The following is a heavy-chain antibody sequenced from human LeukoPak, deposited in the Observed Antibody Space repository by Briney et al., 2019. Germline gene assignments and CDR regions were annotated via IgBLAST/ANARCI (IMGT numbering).Heavy chain of an antibody. V-gene: IGHV1-3*01. J-gene: IGHJ4*02. CDR2: ISAGTGDT. CDR1: GYTFTNYA. CDR3: ARYGDYAHDY. D-gene: IGHD4-17*01. Sequence: ASVTVSCKASGYTFTNYAIHWVRQAPGQRLEWMGWISAGTGDTKYSQNFQGRVTITRDTSASTVYMELSSLRSEDTAVYYCARYGDYAHDYWGQGTLVTVSS.